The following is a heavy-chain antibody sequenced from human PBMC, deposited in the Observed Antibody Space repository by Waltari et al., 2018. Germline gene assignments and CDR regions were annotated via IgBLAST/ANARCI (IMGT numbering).Heavy chain of an antibody. CDR1: GYTFTSYA. CDR3: ARGPDYIWGSYRPLHAFDI. Sequence: QVQLVQSGAEVKKPGASVKVSCKASGYTFTSYAMHWVLQAPGQRLEWMGWINAGNGNTKYSQKFQGRVTITRDTSASTAYMELSSLRSEDTAVYYCARGPDYIWGSYRPLHAFDIWGQGTMVTVSS. D-gene: IGHD3-16*02. CDR2: INAGNGNT. V-gene: IGHV1-3*01. J-gene: IGHJ3*02.